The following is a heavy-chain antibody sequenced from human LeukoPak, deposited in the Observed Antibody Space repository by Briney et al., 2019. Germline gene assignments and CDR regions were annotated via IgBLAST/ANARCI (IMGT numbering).Heavy chain of an antibody. V-gene: IGHV4-34*01. J-gene: IGHJ6*03. CDR1: GGSFSGYY. CDR2: INHSGST. CDR3: ARGDIVVVPAAMQYYYYMDV. Sequence: SETPSLTCAVYGGSFSGYYWSWIRQPPGKGLEWIGEINHSGSTNYNPSLKSRVTISVDTSKNQFSLKLSSVTAADTAVYYCARGDIVVVPAAMQYYYYMDVWGKGTTVTVSS. D-gene: IGHD2-2*01.